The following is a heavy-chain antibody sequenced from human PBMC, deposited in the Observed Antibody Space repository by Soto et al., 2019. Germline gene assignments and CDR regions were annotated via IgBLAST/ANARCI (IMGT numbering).Heavy chain of an antibody. CDR3: AKVEDYCSSTSCYLLRYYYYYGMDV. CDR1: GFTFSSYG. Sequence: PGGSLRLSCAASGFTFSSYGMHWVRQAPGKGLEWVAVISYGGSNKYYADSVKGRFTISRDNSKNTLYLQMNSLRAEDTAVYYCAKVEDYCSSTSCYLLRYYYYYGMDVWGQGTAVTVSS. D-gene: IGHD2-2*01. CDR2: ISYGGSNK. V-gene: IGHV3-30*18. J-gene: IGHJ6*02.